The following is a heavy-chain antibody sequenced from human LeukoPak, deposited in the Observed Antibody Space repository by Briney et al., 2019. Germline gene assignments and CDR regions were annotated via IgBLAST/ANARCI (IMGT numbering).Heavy chain of an antibody. Sequence: GGSLRLSCAASGFTFRNYYMTWVRQAPGKGLEWVSYIAGSDTRTYYADSVKGRFTIFRDNTKNSLYLQMNSLRVEDTGLYCTTLGYHLDSWGQGTLVTVSS. V-gene: IGHV3-11*04. D-gene: IGHD3-22*01. CDR2: IAGSDTRT. CDR1: GFTFRNYY. J-gene: IGHJ4*02. CDR3: TLGYHLDS.